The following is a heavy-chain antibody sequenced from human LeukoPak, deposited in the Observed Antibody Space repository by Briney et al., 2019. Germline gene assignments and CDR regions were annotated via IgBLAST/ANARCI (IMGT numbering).Heavy chain of an antibody. CDR3: ARRSGIAVAGAFDY. Sequence: GGTLRLSCAASGFTFSSYGMNWVRQAPGKGLEWVSFIYSGGSTYYADSVKGRFTISRDNSKNTLYLQMNSLRAEDTAVYYCARRSGIAVAGAFDYWGQGTLVTVSS. CDR1: GFTFSSYG. CDR2: IYSGGST. J-gene: IGHJ4*02. D-gene: IGHD6-19*01. V-gene: IGHV3-66*04.